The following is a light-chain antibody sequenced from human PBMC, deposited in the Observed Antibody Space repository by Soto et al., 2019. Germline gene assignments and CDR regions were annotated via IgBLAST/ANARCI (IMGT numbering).Light chain of an antibody. CDR3: QQYSSSPPGYT. CDR1: QSVSSSY. CDR2: GAS. V-gene: IGKV3-20*01. J-gene: IGKJ2*01. Sequence: EIVLTQSPGPLSLSPGERATLSCRASQSVSSSYLAWYQQKPGQAPRLLIYGASSRATGIPDRFSGSGSGTDFTLTISRLEPEDFAVYYCQQYSSSPPGYTFGQGTKLEIK.